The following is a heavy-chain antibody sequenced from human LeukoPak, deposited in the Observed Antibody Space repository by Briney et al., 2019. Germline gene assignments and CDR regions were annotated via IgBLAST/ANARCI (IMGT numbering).Heavy chain of an antibody. CDR2: IGAYNGDT. J-gene: IGHJ4*02. CDR3: TRDHCRGDNCPSFDY. CDR1: GYTFTSFG. V-gene: IGHV1-18*04. D-gene: IGHD2-15*01. Sequence: GASGKVSCKPSGYTFTSFGISWVRQAPGQGLEWMGWIGAYNGDTNYAQKFQGRVTMTTDTSTSTAYMDLRSLRSDDTAVYYCTRDHCRGDNCPSFDYWGQGTLVTVSS.